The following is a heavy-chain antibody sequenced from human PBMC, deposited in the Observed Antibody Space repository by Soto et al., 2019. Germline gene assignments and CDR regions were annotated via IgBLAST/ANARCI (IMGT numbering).Heavy chain of an antibody. Sequence: ASVMVSCTASGYTFTSYGIHLVRQAPGQRLEWMGWINAANGDTKYSPKFQGRVTITRDTSASTAYMELSSLRSEDTAVYYCVRRHVSATGIDWFDPWGQGTLVTVSS. V-gene: IGHV1-3*01. CDR2: INAANGDT. D-gene: IGHD6-13*01. J-gene: IGHJ5*02. CDR3: VRRHVSATGIDWFDP. CDR1: GYTFTSYG.